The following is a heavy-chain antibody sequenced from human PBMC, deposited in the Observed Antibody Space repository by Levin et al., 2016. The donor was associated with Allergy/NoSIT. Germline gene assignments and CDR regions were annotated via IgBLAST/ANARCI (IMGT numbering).Heavy chain of an antibody. J-gene: IGHJ4*02. D-gene: IGHD5-24*01. Sequence: WIRQPPGKGLEWVALISRDGGLNSYADSVKGRFTISRDNSKNTLYLQMNSLTPEDTAMYYCATELWLQPHYWGQGTLVTVSS. CDR2: ISRDGGLN. CDR3: ATELWLQPHY. V-gene: IGHV3-30*04.